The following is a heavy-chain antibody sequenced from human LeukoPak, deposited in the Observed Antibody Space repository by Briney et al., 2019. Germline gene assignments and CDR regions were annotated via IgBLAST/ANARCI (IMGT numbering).Heavy chain of an antibody. J-gene: IGHJ4*02. CDR1: GGAVNSYY. CDR2: ISPSGNT. Sequence: SETLSLTCTVSGGAVNSYYWSWNRQTTGKGLEWIGYISPSGNTAYAPSLKSRVTMSLDTSKNQFALKLSSVTAADTALYYCARGFCSDEICQVFTHWGQGTLVTVSS. CDR3: ARGFCSDEICQVFTH. V-gene: IGHV4-59*02. D-gene: IGHD3-3*01.